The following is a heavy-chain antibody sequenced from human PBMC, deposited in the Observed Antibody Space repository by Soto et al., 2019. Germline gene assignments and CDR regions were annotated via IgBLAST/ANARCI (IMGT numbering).Heavy chain of an antibody. CDR3: ARDPQRRDGYNFDS. CDR2: ITTGGETT. CDR1: GFIFTDYS. J-gene: IGHJ4*02. V-gene: IGHV3-11*01. Sequence: GGSLRLSCAASGFIFTDYSMAWVRQAPGKGLEWISYITTGGETTLYAASVEGRFTISRDNAKKALFLQMNSLRADDTAVYFCARDPQRRDGYNFDSWGQGTLVTVSS. D-gene: IGHD5-12*01.